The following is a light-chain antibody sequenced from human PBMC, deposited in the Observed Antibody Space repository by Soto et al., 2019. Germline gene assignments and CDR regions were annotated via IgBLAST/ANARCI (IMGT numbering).Light chain of an antibody. CDR2: DAS. CDR1: QGISNS. Sequence: DIQMTQSPSSLSASIGDRVTITCRASQGISNSLAWYQQKPGKGPSLLIYDASTLQSGVPSRFSGSGSGTDFTLTINSLQPEDVATYYCQKYKSAPYTFGPGPKVDIK. CDR3: QKYKSAPYT. V-gene: IGKV1-27*01. J-gene: IGKJ3*01.